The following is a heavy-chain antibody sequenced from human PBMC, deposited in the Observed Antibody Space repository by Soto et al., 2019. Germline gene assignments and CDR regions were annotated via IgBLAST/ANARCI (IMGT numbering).Heavy chain of an antibody. CDR3: ARVAVAGTRVDY. J-gene: IGHJ4*02. D-gene: IGHD6-19*01. CDR1: GGSFSGYY. V-gene: IGHV4-34*01. Sequence: SETLSLTCAVYGGSFSGYYWSWIRQPPGKGLEWIGEINHSGSTNYNPSLKSRVTISVDTSKNQFSLKLSSVTAADTAVYYCARVAVAGTRVDYWGQGTLVTVSS. CDR2: INHSGST.